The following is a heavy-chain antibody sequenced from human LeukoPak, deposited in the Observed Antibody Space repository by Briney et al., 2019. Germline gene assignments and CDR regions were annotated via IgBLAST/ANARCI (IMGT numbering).Heavy chain of an antibody. Sequence: GGSLRLSCAASGFTFSSYSMNWVRQAPGKGLEWVSSISSSSSYIYYADSVEGRFTISRDNAKNSLYLQMNSLRAEDTAVYYCARDVEGDGLYYFDFWGQGTLVTVSS. CDR1: GFTFSSYS. J-gene: IGHJ4*02. V-gene: IGHV3-21*01. CDR3: ARDVEGDGLYYFDF. CDR2: ISSSSSYI. D-gene: IGHD3-16*01.